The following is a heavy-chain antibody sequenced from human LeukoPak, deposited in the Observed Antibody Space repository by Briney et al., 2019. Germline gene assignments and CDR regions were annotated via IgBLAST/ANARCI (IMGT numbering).Heavy chain of an antibody. CDR3: AKSGSGYYYVFDY. Sequence: GGSLRLSCAASGFTVSSNYMSWVRQAPGKGLEWVSVIYSGGSTYYADSVKGRFTISRDNSKNTLHLQINSLRAEDTAVYYCAKSGSGYYYVFDYWGQGTLVTVSS. CDR1: GFTVSSNY. D-gene: IGHD3-22*01. CDR2: IYSGGST. J-gene: IGHJ4*02. V-gene: IGHV3-66*01.